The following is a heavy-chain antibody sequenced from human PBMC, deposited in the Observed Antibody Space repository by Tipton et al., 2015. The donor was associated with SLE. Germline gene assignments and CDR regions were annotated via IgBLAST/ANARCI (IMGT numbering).Heavy chain of an antibody. CDR2: IFYTGST. J-gene: IGHJ6*03. V-gene: IGHV4-39*07. CDR1: DGSIRSTNYY. D-gene: IGHD3-16*01. CDR3: AREVGDREGWGYFYYMDV. Sequence: TLSLTCTVSDGSIRSTNYYWGWIRQPPGKGLEWIGSIFYTGSTYYNPSLKSRVSFSIDTSKHQFSLKLNSVTAADTAVYYCAREVGDREGWGYFYYMDVWGKGTTVTVSS.